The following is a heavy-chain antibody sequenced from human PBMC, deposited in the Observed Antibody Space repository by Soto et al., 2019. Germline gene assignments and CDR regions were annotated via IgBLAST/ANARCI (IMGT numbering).Heavy chain of an antibody. Sequence: GVSVKVSCKASGGTFSSYTISWVRQAPGQGLEWMGRIIPILGIANYAQKFQGRVTITADESTSTAYMELSSLRSEDTAVYYCARDRSGLYYFDYWGQGTLVTVSS. CDR1: GGTFSSYT. V-gene: IGHV1-69*04. J-gene: IGHJ4*02. CDR3: ARDRSGLYYFDY. D-gene: IGHD6-19*01. CDR2: IIPILGIA.